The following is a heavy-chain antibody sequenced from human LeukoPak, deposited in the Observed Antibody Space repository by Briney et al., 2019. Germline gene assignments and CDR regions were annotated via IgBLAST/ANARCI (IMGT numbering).Heavy chain of an antibody. D-gene: IGHD2-21*02. V-gene: IGHV3-30-3*01. CDR1: GFTFSSYA. Sequence: GRSLRLSCAASGFTFSSYAMHWVRQAPGKGLEWVAVISYDGSNKYYADSVKGRFTISRDNSKNTLYLQMNSLRAEDTAVYYCARGGDLWLFWFDPWGQGTLVTVSS. CDR2: ISYDGSNK. J-gene: IGHJ5*02. CDR3: ARGGDLWLFWFDP.